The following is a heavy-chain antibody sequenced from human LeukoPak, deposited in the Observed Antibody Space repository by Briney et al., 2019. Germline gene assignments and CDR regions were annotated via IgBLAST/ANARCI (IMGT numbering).Heavy chain of an antibody. V-gene: IGHV3-15*01. J-gene: IGHJ4*02. CDR3: TITID. D-gene: IGHD3-3*01. CDR1: GFTFSSYW. Sequence: GGSLRLSCAASGFTFSSYWMSWVRQAPGKGLEWVGRIKSKNDGGTIDYAAPVKGRFTISRDDSTNTLYLQMNSLKIEDTAVYYCTITIDWGQGTLVTVSS. CDR2: IKSKNDGGTI.